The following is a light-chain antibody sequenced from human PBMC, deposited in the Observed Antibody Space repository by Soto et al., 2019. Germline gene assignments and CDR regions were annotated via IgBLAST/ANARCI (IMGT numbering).Light chain of an antibody. CDR2: GNT. CDR3: QSYDSSLSAVV. CDR1: NSNIGAYYD. V-gene: IGLV1-40*01. Sequence: QPVLTQPPSVSRAPGQRVTISCTGTNSNIGAYYDVHWYQQLPGTAPKLLIYGNTNRPSGVPDRFSGSRSGTSASLAITGLRAADEADYYCQSYDSSLSAVVFGGGTKLTVL. J-gene: IGLJ3*02.